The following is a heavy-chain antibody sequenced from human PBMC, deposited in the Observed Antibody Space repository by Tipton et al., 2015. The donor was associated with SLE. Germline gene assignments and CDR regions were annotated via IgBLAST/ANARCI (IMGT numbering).Heavy chain of an antibody. CDR2: IHYSGST. J-gene: IGHJ4*02. CDR3: ARTEQGTGSYYRLVFEI. CDR1: GGSISSKNYY. D-gene: IGHD3-10*01. Sequence: TLSLTCTVSGGSISSKNYYWGWIRQPPGKGLEWIGSIHYSGSTYDNPSLKSRVTISVDTSKNQFSLKLSSVTAADTAVYYCARTEQGTGSYYRLVFEIWGQGTLVTVSS. V-gene: IGHV4-39*07.